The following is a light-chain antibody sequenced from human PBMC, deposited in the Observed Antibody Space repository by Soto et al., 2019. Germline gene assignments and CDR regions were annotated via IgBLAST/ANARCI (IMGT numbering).Light chain of an antibody. Sequence: EIVMTQSPATLSVSPGERATLSCRASQSVSSNLAWYQQKPGQAPRLLIYGASIRATGIPARFSGSGSGTDFTLTISSLPSEDFAVYYCQQYNNWPSFGQGTKVEIK. CDR2: GAS. CDR1: QSVSSN. J-gene: IGKJ1*01. CDR3: QQYNNWPS. V-gene: IGKV3D-15*01.